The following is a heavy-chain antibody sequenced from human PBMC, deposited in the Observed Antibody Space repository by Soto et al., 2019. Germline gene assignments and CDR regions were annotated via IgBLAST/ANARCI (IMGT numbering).Heavy chain of an antibody. V-gene: IGHV3-23*01. Sequence: WGCMRLSCAASGFSVSSYAMSWVRQAPGKGLEWVSGFSGSGDSTFYAESVKGRFTISRDNSKNTLYLQMNSLRAEDTAVYYCAKDLRPLWIWGQGTQVTVSS. CDR3: AKDLRPLWI. CDR2: FSGSGDST. CDR1: GFSVSSYA. D-gene: IGHD2-2*03. J-gene: IGHJ4*02.